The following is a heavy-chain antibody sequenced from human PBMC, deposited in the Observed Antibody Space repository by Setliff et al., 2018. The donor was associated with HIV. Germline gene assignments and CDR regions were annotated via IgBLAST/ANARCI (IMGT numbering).Heavy chain of an antibody. CDR2: INHSGST. Sequence: SETLSLTCAVYGGSFSEYYWSWIRQSPGKGLEWIGEINHSGSTNYNPSLKSRVTMSLDTSKSQFSLKLNPVTAADTAVYYCARDRVHNPSYNFWSGPTNYYYYMDVWGKGTTVTVSS. CDR3: ARDRVHNPSYNFWSGPTNYYYYMDV. D-gene: IGHD3-3*01. CDR1: GGSFSEYY. J-gene: IGHJ6*03. V-gene: IGHV4-34*01.